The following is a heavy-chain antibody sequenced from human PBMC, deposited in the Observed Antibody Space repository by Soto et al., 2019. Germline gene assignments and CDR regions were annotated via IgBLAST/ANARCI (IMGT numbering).Heavy chain of an antibody. J-gene: IGHJ4*02. D-gene: IGHD2-8*01. V-gene: IGHV1-69*06. CDR1: GGTFSSYA. CDR3: AGVDFTHGVCYRGGGYFDY. CDR2: IIPIFGTA. Sequence: QVQLVQSGAEVKKPGSSVKVSCKASGGTFSSYAISWVRQAPGQGLEWMGGIIPIFGTANYAQKFQGRVTISAEKSTGTAYMGLSRLRSEGTAVYYCAGVDFTHGVCYRGGGYFDYWGQGTLVTVSS.